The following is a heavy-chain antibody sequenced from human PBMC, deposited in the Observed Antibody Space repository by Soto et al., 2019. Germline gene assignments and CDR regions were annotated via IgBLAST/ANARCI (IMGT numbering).Heavy chain of an antibody. V-gene: IGHV1-69*13. J-gene: IGHJ4*02. CDR2: IIPIFGTA. CDR1: GGTFSNYV. D-gene: IGHD3-9*01. Sequence: ASVKVSCKASGGTFSNYVVNWVRQAPGQGLEWMGGIIPIFGTANYAQKFQGRVTITADESTSTAYMELSSLRSEDTAVYYCARGSPFDSDFDYWGQGTLVTVSS. CDR3: ARGSPFDSDFDY.